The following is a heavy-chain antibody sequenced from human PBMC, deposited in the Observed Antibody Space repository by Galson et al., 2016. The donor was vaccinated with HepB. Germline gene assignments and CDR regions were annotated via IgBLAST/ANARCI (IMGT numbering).Heavy chain of an antibody. D-gene: IGHD4-17*01. V-gene: IGHV3-73*01. CDR3: TRGDVYDYGDFYNDY. J-gene: IGHJ4*02. CDR2: IRSKANSYAT. CDR1: GFTFSGSA. Sequence: SLRLSCAASGFTFSGSAMHWVRQASGKGLEWVGRIRSKANSYATAYAASVKGRFTISRDDSKNTAYLQMNSLKTEATAVYYCTRGDVYDYGDFYNDYWGQGTLATVSS.